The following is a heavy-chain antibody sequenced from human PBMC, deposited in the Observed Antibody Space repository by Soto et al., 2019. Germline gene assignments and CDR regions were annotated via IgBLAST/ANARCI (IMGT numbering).Heavy chain of an antibody. Sequence: QAQLVQSGAEVKKPGSSVKVSCKASGGTFSSYALTWVRQAPGQGLEWMGGIIPMFGTANYAQKFQGRVTITADESTTTAHMELSSLRSEDTAVHYCARDTGTTPRKWYFDYWGQGTLVTVSS. CDR2: IIPMFGTA. D-gene: IGHD1-1*01. CDR1: GGTFSSYA. J-gene: IGHJ4*02. V-gene: IGHV1-69*01. CDR3: ARDTGTTPRKWYFDY.